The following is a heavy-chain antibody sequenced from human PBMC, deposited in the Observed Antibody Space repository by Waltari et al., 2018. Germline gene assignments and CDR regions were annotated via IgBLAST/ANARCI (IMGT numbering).Heavy chain of an antibody. J-gene: IGHJ4*02. CDR2: IYYSGST. V-gene: IGHV4-39*01. D-gene: IGHD7-27*01. CDR1: GGSISSSSYY. Sequence: QLQLQESGPGLVKPSETLSLTCTVSGGSISSSSYYWGWIRQPPGKGLEWIGSIYYSGSTYYNPSLKCRVTISEDTSKNQCSLKLSSVTAADTAVYYCARHGGWGGLGPLPRTDYWGQGTLVTVSS. CDR3: ARHGGWGGLGPLPRTDY.